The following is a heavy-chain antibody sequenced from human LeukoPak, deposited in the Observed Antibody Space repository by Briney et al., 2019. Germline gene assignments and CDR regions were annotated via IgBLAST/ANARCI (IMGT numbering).Heavy chain of an antibody. V-gene: IGHV3-48*04. D-gene: IGHD2/OR15-2a*01. J-gene: IGHJ4*02. CDR1: GFTFSSYT. CDR2: ISSSSSTI. Sequence: PGGSLRLSCAASGFTFSSYTMNWVRQAPGKGLECVSYISSSSSTIYYADSVKGRFTISRGNAKNSLYLQTNSLRAEDTAVYFCSRENIKLWVPRAVDYFDYWGQGTLVTVSS. CDR3: SRENIKLWVPRAVDYFDY.